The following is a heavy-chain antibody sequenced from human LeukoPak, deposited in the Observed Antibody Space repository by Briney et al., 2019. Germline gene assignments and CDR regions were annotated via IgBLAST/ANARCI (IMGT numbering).Heavy chain of an antibody. CDR1: GFTFDDYG. CDR2: ISYDGSDK. CDR3: ATLLLGVGGDY. D-gene: IGHD2-15*01. V-gene: IGHV3-30*03. Sequence: PGGSLRLSCAVSGFTFDDYGMSWVRQAPGKGLEWVAMISYDGSDKYYAESVKGRFTISRDNSKNTLYLQMNSLRDEDTAMYSCATLLLGVGGDYWGQGTLVTVSS. J-gene: IGHJ4*02.